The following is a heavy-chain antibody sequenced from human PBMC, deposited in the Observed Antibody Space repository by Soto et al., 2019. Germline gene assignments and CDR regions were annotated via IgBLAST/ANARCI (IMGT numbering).Heavy chain of an antibody. CDR1: GGTFSSSG. V-gene: IGHV1-69*11. CDR3: ARWPQPRYTADPYAVDV. D-gene: IGHD3-16*02. J-gene: IGHJ6*02. CDR2: IVPSLDTT. Sequence: QVHLVQSGTEVKKPGSSVKVSCTASGGTFSSSGFSWVRQAPGQGLEWMGMIVPSLDTTNYAQKSQARVTITADEVASTAYIELRSLRSEDTAVYYCARWPQPRYTADPYAVDVWGQGTRVIVSS.